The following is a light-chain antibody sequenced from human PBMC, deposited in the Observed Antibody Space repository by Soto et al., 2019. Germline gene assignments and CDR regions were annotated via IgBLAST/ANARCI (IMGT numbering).Light chain of an antibody. CDR1: QSVSSSY. CDR3: QQYCSSPT. CDR2: GAS. J-gene: IGKJ4*01. Sequence: EIVLTQSPGTLSLSPGERATLSCRASQSVSSSYLAWYQQKPGQAPRLLIYGASSRATGIPDRFTGSGSGTYFTLTISRLEPEDFAVYYCQQYCSSPTFGGGTKVEIK. V-gene: IGKV3-20*01.